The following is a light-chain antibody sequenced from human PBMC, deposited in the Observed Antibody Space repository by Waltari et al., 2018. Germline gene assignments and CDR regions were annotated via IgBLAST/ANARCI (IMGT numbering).Light chain of an antibody. CDR2: GAS. CDR3: QHYLRLPAT. Sequence: SCRASQSVTRTIAWYQQKPGQAPRLLIYGASNRATGIPDRFSGSGSGTDFSLTISRLEPEDFAVYYCQHYLRLPATFGQGTKVEIK. CDR1: QSVTRT. V-gene: IGKV3-20*01. J-gene: IGKJ1*01.